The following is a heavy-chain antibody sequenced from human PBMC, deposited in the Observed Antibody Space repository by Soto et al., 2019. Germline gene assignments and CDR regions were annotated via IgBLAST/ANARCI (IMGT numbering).Heavy chain of an antibody. CDR2: ISHDGSNK. CDR1: GFPFSRYE. Sequence: SLTLSCAASGFPFSRYEIHWVRQVPGRGLERVALISHDGSNKYYVDSVKGRFIISRDNSKNTVYLQMKSLRTEDTALYYCAKDADFDTRNLHHWGQGTLVTVSS. CDR3: AKDADFDTRNLHH. J-gene: IGHJ5*02. D-gene: IGHD3-22*01. V-gene: IGHV3-30*18.